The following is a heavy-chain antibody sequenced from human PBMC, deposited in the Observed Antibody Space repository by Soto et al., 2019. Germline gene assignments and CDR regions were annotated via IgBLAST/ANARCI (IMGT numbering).Heavy chain of an antibody. V-gene: IGHV3-23*01. CDR3: ARFFVETGESSGWPWSFHY. CDR1: GFTFTSYA. Sequence: VQLLESGGGLVQPGGSLRLSCAASGFTFTSYAMSWVLQAPGKGLEWVSAVSGGGGTTYYAGSVKGRFTISRDNSKNTLFLQMHSLRAEDTAVYYCARFFVETGESSGWPWSFHYWGQGTLVTVSS. J-gene: IGHJ4*02. CDR2: VSGGGGTT. D-gene: IGHD6-25*01.